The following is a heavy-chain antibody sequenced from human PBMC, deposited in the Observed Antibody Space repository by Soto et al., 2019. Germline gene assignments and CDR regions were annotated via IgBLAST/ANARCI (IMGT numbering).Heavy chain of an antibody. CDR3: AKGRVHRGKRDYGVYYFDY. CDR1: GFTFSSYG. CDR2: ISYDRSNK. V-gene: IGHV3-30*18. Sequence: GGSLRLSLAASGFTFSSYGMHWLRQAPGKGLEWVGVISYDRSNKYYADSVKGRFTISRDNSKNTLYLQLKSLRAEDTAVYYCAKGRVHRGKRDYGVYYFDYGGQGTLVTVSS. D-gene: IGHD4-17*01. J-gene: IGHJ4*02.